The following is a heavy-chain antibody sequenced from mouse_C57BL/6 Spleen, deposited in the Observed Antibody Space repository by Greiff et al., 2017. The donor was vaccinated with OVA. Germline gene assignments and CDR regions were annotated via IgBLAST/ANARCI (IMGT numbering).Heavy chain of an antibody. V-gene: IGHV1-85*01. CDR3: ARRVTTSGYAMDY. CDR2: IYPRDGST. D-gene: IGHD2-2*01. Sequence: VQVVESGPELVKPGASVKLSCKASGYTFTSYDINWVKQRPGQGLEWIGWIYPRDGSTKYNEKFKGKATLTVDTSSSTAYMELHSLTSEDSAVYFCARRVTTSGYAMDYWGQGTSVTVSS. CDR1: GYTFTSYD. J-gene: IGHJ4*01.